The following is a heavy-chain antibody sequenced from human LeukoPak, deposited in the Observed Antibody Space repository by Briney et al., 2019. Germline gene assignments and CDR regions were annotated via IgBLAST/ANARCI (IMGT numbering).Heavy chain of an antibody. J-gene: IGHJ5*02. Sequence: SVKVSCKASGGTFSNYAISWVRQAPGQGPEGLGGIIPMFGTAKYAQKFKGRVTITTDESTTTAYMELISLRSEDTAVYYCVRRQALRGRHRAFDPWGQGTLVTVTS. CDR3: VRRQALRGRHRAFDP. CDR1: GGTFSNYA. CDR2: IIPMFGTA. V-gene: IGHV1-69*05. D-gene: IGHD6-25*01.